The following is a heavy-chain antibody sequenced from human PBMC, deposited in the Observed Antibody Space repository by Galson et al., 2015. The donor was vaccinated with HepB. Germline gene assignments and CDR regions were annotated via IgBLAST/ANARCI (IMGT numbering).Heavy chain of an antibody. CDR2: IDPSDSYT. J-gene: IGHJ5*02. D-gene: IGHD6-13*01. CDR1: GYSFSSYS. CDR3: ARFKAAVGKVWFDP. Sequence: QSGAEVKKPGESLRISCKGSGYSFSSYSINWVRQMPGKGLEWMGRIDPSDSYTNYSPSFQGRVTISVGKSISTAYLQWSSLKASDTAIYYCARFKAAVGKVWFDPWGQGTLVTVSS. V-gene: IGHV5-10-1*01.